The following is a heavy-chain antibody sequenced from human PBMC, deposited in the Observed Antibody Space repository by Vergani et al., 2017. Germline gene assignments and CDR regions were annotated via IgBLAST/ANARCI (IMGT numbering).Heavy chain of an antibody. CDR1: GGSISSYY. Sequence: QVQLQESGPGLVKPSETLSLTCTVSGGSISSYYWSWIRQPPGKGLEWIGYIYYSGSTNYNPSLQSRVTISVDTSKNQFSLKLSSVTAADTAVYYCARDYGDYVFSAFDIWGQGTMVTVSS. D-gene: IGHD4-17*01. J-gene: IGHJ3*02. V-gene: IGHV4-59*01. CDR2: IYYSGST. CDR3: ARDYGDYVFSAFDI.